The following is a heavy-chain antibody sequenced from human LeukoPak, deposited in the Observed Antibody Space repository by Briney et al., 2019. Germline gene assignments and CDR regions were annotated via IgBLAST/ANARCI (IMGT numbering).Heavy chain of an antibody. CDR3: ATSYCTPSNCSGFDS. Sequence: GESLKISCKGSGYSFTSYWIGWVRQVPGKGLEWMGIIYPGDSDTRYSPSFQGQVAISADKSINTAYLQWSSLKASDTAMYYCATSYCTPSNCSGFDSWGQGTPVTVSS. CDR2: IYPGDSDT. J-gene: IGHJ4*02. V-gene: IGHV5-51*01. CDR1: GYSFTSYW. D-gene: IGHD2-8*01.